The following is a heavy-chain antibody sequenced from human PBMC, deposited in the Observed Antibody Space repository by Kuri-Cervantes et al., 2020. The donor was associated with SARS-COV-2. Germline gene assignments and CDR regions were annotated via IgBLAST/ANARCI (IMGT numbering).Heavy chain of an antibody. D-gene: IGHD3-3*01. CDR3: ARERQNYDFWSGYVGSYFDY. CDR2: ISSSTSTK. V-gene: IGHV3-48*04. CDR1: TITFSECR. J-gene: IGHJ4*02. Sequence: GESLKISCAASTITFSECRMSRVRQAPGKGLEWVSDISSSTSTKYYVGSVKGRFTISRDNAKSSLYLQMNSLRAEDTAVYYCARERQNYDFWSGYVGSYFDYWGQGTLVTVSS.